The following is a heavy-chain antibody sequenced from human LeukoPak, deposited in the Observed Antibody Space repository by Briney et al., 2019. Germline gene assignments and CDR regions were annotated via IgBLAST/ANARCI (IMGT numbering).Heavy chain of an antibody. V-gene: IGHV4-31*03. CDR2: IYYSGST. D-gene: IGHD4-11*01. CDR1: GGSISSGGYY. CDR3: ARETTANAFDI. J-gene: IGHJ3*02. Sequence: SQTLSLTCTVSGGSISSGGYYWRWIRQHPGKGLEWIGYIYYSGSTYYNPSLKSRVTISVDTSKNQFSLKLSSVTAADTAVYYCARETTANAFDIWGQGTMVTVSS.